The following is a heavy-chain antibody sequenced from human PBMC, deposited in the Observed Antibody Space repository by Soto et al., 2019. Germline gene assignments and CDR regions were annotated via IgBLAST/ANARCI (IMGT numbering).Heavy chain of an antibody. CDR3: ATGGYSYYFDY. CDR2: IYYSGST. CDR1: GGSISSSSYY. J-gene: IGHJ4*02. V-gene: IGHV4-39*01. Sequence: KASETLSLTCTVSGGSISSSSYYWGWIRQPPGKGLEWIGSIYYSGSTYYNPSLKSRVTISVDTSKNQFSLKLSSVTAADTAVYYCATGGYSYYFDYWGQGTLVTVSS. D-gene: IGHD5-12*01.